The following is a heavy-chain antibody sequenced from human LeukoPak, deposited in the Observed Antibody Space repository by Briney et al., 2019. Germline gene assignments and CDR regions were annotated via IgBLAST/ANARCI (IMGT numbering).Heavy chain of an antibody. CDR1: GFTFSSYS. CDR3: ARDPHGGSGSDPHDAFDI. D-gene: IGHD1-26*01. Sequence: GESLRLSCAASGFTFSSYSMYWVRQAPGKGLEWASYISSASNTIYYADSVKGRFTISRDNAKNTLYLQMNSLRAEDTALYYCARDPHGGSGSDPHDAFDIWGQGTMVTVSS. CDR2: ISSASNTI. V-gene: IGHV3-48*04. J-gene: IGHJ3*02.